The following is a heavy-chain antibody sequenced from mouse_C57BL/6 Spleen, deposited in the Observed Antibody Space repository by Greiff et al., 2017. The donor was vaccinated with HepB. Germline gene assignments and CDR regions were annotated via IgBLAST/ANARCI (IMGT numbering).Heavy chain of an antibody. Sequence: EVQVVESGGDLVKPGGSLKLSCAASGFTFSSYGMSWVRQTPDKRLEWVATISSGGSYTYYPDSVKGRFTISRDNAKNTLYLQMSSLKSEDTAMYYCARRTTTVSYWYFDVWGTGTTVTDSS. J-gene: IGHJ1*03. CDR2: ISSGGSYT. CDR3: ARRTTTVSYWYFDV. CDR1: GFTFSSYG. D-gene: IGHD2-13*01. V-gene: IGHV5-6*01.